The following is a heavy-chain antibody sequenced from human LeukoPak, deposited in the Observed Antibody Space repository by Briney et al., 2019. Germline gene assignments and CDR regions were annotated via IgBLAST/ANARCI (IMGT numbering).Heavy chain of an antibody. D-gene: IGHD5-18*01. Sequence: PGGSLRLSCAASGFTFSSYSMNWVRQAPGKGLEWVSSISSSSSYIYYADSLKGRFTISRDNAKNSLYLQMNSLRAEDTAVYYCARDSVTRDAFDIWGQGTMVTVSS. V-gene: IGHV3-21*01. CDR2: ISSSSSYI. CDR3: ARDSVTRDAFDI. J-gene: IGHJ3*02. CDR1: GFTFSSYS.